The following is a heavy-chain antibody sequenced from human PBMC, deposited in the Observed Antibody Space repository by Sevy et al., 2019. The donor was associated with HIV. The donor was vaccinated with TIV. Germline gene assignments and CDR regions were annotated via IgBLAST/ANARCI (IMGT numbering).Heavy chain of an antibody. Sequence: GGSLRLSCAASGFTFSGSAMHWVRQASGKGLEWVGRIRSKTYSYATAYAASVTGRFTISSNDSKNTTYLQMNSLKTEDTAVYYCTTSMIRGVIIGYYGMDVWGQGTTVTVSS. CDR1: GFTFSGSA. V-gene: IGHV3-73*01. CDR3: TTSMIRGVIIGYYGMDV. J-gene: IGHJ6*02. CDR2: IRSKTYSYAT. D-gene: IGHD3-10*01.